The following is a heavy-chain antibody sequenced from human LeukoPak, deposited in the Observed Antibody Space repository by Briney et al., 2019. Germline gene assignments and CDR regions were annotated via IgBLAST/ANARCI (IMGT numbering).Heavy chain of an antibody. CDR3: ARVGGYDSSGYYYVRGYFDY. CDR2: IIPIFGTA. CDR1: GYTFTSYY. V-gene: IGHV1-69*13. J-gene: IGHJ4*02. D-gene: IGHD3-22*01. Sequence: SVKVSCKASGYTFTSYYMHWVRQAPGQGLEWMGGIIPIFGTANYAQKFQGRVTITADESTSTAYMELSSLGSEDTAVYYCARVGGYDSSGYYYVRGYFDYWGQGTLVTVSS.